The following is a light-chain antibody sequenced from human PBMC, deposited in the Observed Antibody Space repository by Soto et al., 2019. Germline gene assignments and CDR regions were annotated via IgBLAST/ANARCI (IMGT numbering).Light chain of an antibody. CDR1: QSIRIW. CDR3: QQYSSLYT. J-gene: IGKJ2*01. Sequence: DIQMTQSPSTLSASVGDRVTITCRASQSIRIWLAWYQQKPGKAPKLRNYKASSLESGVPSRFSGSVSGQEFTLTNSSLQPDDFATYYCQQYSSLYTFGQGTKLEIK. V-gene: IGKV1-5*03. CDR2: KAS.